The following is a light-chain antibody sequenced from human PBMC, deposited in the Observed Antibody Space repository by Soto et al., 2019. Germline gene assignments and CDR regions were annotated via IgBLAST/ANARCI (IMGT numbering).Light chain of an antibody. CDR1: SSNIGTNT. CDR3: AAWDGSLNVVL. J-gene: IGLJ3*02. Sequence: QSVLIQPPSASGTPGQRVTISCSGSSSNIGTNTVNWYQQFPRSAPKLLMYSSNQRPSGVPDRFSGSKSGTSASLAISGLQSEDEADYYCAAWDGSLNVVLFGGGTKVTVL. CDR2: SSN. V-gene: IGLV1-44*01.